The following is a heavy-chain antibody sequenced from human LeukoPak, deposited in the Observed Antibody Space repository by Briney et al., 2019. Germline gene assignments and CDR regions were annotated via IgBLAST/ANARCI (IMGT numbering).Heavy chain of an antibody. V-gene: IGHV4-4*07. D-gene: IGHD6-19*01. J-gene: IGHJ3*02. CDR1: GGSISSYY. CDR2: IYTSGST. CDR3: ARAVYSSGWYDAFDI. Sequence: PSETLCLTCTVSGGSISSYYWSWIRQPAGKGLEWIGRIYTSGSTNYNPSLKSRVTMSVDTSKNQFSLKLSPVTAADTAVYYCARAVYSSGWYDAFDIWGQGTMVTVSS.